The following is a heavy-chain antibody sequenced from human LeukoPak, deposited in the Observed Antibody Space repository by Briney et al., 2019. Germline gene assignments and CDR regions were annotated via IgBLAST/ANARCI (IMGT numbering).Heavy chain of an antibody. CDR3: ASAPEYYDFWSGLGD. CDR2: IIPIFGTA. Sequence: SVKASCKASGGTFSSYAISWVRQAPGQGLEWMGRIIPIFGTANYAQKFQGRVTITTDESTSTAYMELSSLRSEDTAVYYCASAPEYYDFWSGLGDWGQGTLVTVSS. CDR1: GGTFSSYA. D-gene: IGHD3-3*01. V-gene: IGHV1-69*05. J-gene: IGHJ4*02.